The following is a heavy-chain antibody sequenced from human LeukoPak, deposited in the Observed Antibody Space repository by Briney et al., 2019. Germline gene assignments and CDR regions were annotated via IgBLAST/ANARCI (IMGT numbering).Heavy chain of an antibody. CDR2: ISGSGGST. J-gene: IGHJ4*02. Sequence: QTRGSLRLSCAASGFTFSSYAMSWVRQAPGKGLEWVSAISGSGGSTYYADSVKGRFTISRDNSKNTLYLQMNSLRAEDTAVYYCAKDPTLPPQSRIMITFGGEPDLDYWGQGTLVTFSS. V-gene: IGHV3-23*01. CDR1: GFTFSSYA. D-gene: IGHD3-16*01. CDR3: AKDPTLPPQSRIMITFGGEPDLDY.